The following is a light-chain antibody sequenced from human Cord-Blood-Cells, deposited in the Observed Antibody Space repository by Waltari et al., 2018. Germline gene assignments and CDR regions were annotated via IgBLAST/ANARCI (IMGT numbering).Light chain of an antibody. CDR3: CTSAGSTTYIYV. Sequence: QFALTQPASVSGSPGQSITISCTGTSRDVGRYNLVSWYQRHPGKAPKLMMYEGSKRPSGASNRLSCFKSEHAAALTVSGLQTEAGADYSFCTSAGSTTYIYVFGTRTTLPVL. CDR1: SRDVGRYNL. J-gene: IGLJ1*01. V-gene: IGLV2-23*01. CDR2: EGS.